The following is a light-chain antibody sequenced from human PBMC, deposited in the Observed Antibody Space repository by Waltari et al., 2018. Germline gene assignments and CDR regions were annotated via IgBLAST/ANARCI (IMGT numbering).Light chain of an antibody. CDR2: DVS. Sequence: QSALTQPRSVSGSPGQSVTISCTGTSSDVGGYNYVSWYQQHPGKAPKLMIYDVSKRPSGGPARFSGSESGNPAYLTISVLQAEDEADYYCCSYAGSYPVVFGGGTKLTVL. J-gene: IGLJ2*01. CDR1: SSDVGGYNY. CDR3: CSYAGSYPVV. V-gene: IGLV2-11*01.